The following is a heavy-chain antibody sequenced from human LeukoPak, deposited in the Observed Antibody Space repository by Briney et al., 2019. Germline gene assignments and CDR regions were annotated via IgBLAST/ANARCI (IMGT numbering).Heavy chain of an antibody. CDR3: ARGAGIVGSTTPFDY. J-gene: IGHJ4*02. CDR2: INTDGTT. V-gene: IGHV3-74*03. Sequence: GGSLRLSCAASGFTFSNYWMHWVRQTLGKGLVWVSRINTDGTTTYADSVKGRFTISRDNAKNTLYLQMDSLRADDTAVYYCARGAGIVGSTTPFDYWGQRALVTVSS. CDR1: GFTFSNYW. D-gene: IGHD1-26*01.